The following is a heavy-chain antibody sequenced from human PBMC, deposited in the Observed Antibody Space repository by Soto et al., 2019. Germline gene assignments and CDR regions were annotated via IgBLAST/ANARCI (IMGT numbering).Heavy chain of an antibody. Sequence: EVQLVESGGDLVKPGGSLRLSCAASGFSFSNAWMNWVRQAPGKGLEWVGRIKRKIDGEATDYAGPVKGRITVFRDDSKSALYLQMNSLKGDDTAVYYCTTGSVEGVWGQGTTVTVS. CDR2: IKRKIDGEAT. CDR1: GFSFSNAW. CDR3: TTGSVEGV. J-gene: IGHJ6*02. D-gene: IGHD2-15*01. V-gene: IGHV3-15*07.